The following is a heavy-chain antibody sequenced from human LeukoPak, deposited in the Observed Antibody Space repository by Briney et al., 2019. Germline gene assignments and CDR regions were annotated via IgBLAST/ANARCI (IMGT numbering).Heavy chain of an antibody. CDR3: AKGYYYDGTGYPDG. CDR1: RFTFDKYD. J-gene: IGHJ4*02. Sequence: GSLRLSCATSRFTFDKYDMHWVRQAPGKGLQWVALIRSDERNKYYADSVKGRFTISRDNSKNTLYLQMNSLRGDDTALYYCAKGYYYDGTGYPDGWGQGTLVTVSS. V-gene: IGHV3-30*02. CDR2: IRSDERNK. D-gene: IGHD3-22*01.